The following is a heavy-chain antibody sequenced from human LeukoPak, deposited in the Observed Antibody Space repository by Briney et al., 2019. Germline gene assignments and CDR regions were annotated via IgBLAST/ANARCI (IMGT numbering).Heavy chain of an antibody. CDR3: AKEHYYGSGSFDY. J-gene: IGHJ4*02. V-gene: IGHV3-9*01. D-gene: IGHD3-10*01. CDR2: ISWNSGSI. Sequence: GGSLRLSCAASGFTFDDYAMHWVRQAPGKGLEWVSGISWNSGSIGYADSVKGRFTISRDNAKNSLYLQMNSLRAEDTALYYCAKEHYYGSGSFDYWGQGTLVTVSS. CDR1: GFTFDDYA.